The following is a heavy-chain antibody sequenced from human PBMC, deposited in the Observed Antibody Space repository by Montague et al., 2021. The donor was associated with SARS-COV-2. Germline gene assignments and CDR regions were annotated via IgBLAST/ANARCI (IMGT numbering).Heavy chain of an antibody. V-gene: IGHV4-4*07. D-gene: IGHD2/OR15-2a*01. CDR2: IYSNGDT. Sequence: SETLSLTCTVSGASMSGYHWSWIRRPAGKALEWIGCIYSNGDTTYNPSXKSRLTMSVDTSERQFSLKMTSVSAADTAIYHCARGSEYYYHPFDYWGHGNLVTVSS. J-gene: IGHJ4*01. CDR3: ARGSEYYYHPFDY. CDR1: GASMSGYH.